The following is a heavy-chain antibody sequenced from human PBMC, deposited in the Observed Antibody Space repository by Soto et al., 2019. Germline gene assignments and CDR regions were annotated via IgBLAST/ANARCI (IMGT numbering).Heavy chain of an antibody. CDR1: GYRFTSYW. V-gene: IGHV5-51*01. CDR3: ATSYSYSRTYYYFGMDV. D-gene: IGHD1-26*01. CDR2: IYPGDSGT. J-gene: IGHJ6*02. Sequence: GESLKISCKGSGYRFTSYWIGWVRQMPGKGLEWMGVIYPGDSGTRYSPSFQGQVTISADKSISTAYLQWSSLKVSDTAMYYCATSYSYSRTYYYFGMDVSGQGTTVTVSS.